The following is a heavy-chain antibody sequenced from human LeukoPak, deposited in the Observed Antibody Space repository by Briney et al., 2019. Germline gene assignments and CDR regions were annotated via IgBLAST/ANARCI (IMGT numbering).Heavy chain of an antibody. J-gene: IGHJ4*02. CDR2: IYSGGST. CDR1: GLTVGGNN. D-gene: IGHD3-22*01. V-gene: IGHV3-53*01. Sequence: PGGSLRPSCAASGLTVGGNNMSWVRQAPGKGLEWVSVIYSGGSTYYADSVKGRFTISRDNSKNTLYLQMNSLRAEDTAVYYCARDVYDSSGYYSGYWGQGTLVTVSS. CDR3: ARDVYDSSGYYSGY.